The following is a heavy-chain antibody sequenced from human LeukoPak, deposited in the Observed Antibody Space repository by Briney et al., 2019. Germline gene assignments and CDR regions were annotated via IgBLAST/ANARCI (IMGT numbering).Heavy chain of an antibody. J-gene: IGHJ4*02. D-gene: IGHD3-22*01. V-gene: IGHV3-74*01. CDR3: ARGQDDSSGYAFDY. CDR1: GFTFSSYW. CDR2: INSDGSST. Sequence: GGSLRLSCAASGFTFSSYWIHWVRQAPGKGLVWVSRINSDGSSTSYADSVKGRFTISRDNAKNTLYLQMNSLRAEDTAVYYCARGQDDSSGYAFDYWGQGTLVTVSS.